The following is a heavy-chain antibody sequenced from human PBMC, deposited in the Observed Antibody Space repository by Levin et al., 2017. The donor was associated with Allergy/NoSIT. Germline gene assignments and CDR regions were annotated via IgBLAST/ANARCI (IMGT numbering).Heavy chain of an antibody. Sequence: ASVKVSCKASGYTFTSYGISWVRQAPGQGLEWMGWISAYNGNTNYAQKLQGRVTMTTDTSTSTAYMELRSLRSDDTAVYYCARVSPGPLVAAQIDYWGQGTLVTVSS. CDR1: GYTFTSYG. J-gene: IGHJ4*02. CDR2: ISAYNGNT. CDR3: ARVSPGPLVAAQIDY. D-gene: IGHD2-15*01. V-gene: IGHV1-18*01.